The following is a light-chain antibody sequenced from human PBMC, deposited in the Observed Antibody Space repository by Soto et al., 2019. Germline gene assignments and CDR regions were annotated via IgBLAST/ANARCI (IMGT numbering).Light chain of an antibody. CDR1: QSISSW. Sequence: DIQMTQSPSTLSASVGDRVTITCRASQSISSWLAWYQQKPGKAPKLLIYKASSLESGVPSRFSGSGSGTELPLTISSLQPDDFATYSCQQYNSYWTFGQGTKVEIK. J-gene: IGKJ1*01. CDR2: KAS. V-gene: IGKV1-5*03. CDR3: QQYNSYWT.